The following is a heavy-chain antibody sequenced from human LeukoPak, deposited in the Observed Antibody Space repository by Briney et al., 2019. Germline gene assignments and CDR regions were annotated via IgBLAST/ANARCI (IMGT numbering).Heavy chain of an antibody. V-gene: IGHV4-39*01. CDR3: ARSYYYDSSGYPWYFDL. Sequence: PSETLSLTCTVSGGSISSSSYYWGWIRQPPGKGLEGIGSIYYSGSTYYNPSLKSRVTISVDTSKNQFSLKLSSVTAADTAVYYCARSYYYDSSGYPWYFDLWGRGTLVTVSS. CDR1: GGSISSSSYY. J-gene: IGHJ2*01. D-gene: IGHD3-22*01. CDR2: IYYSGST.